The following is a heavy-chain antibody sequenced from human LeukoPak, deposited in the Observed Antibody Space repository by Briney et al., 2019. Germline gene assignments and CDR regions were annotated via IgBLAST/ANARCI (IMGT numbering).Heavy chain of an antibody. V-gene: IGHV3-30*02. Sequence: GGSLRLSCAASGFTFSTYDMHWVRQAPGKGLEWVTFIGIDETIKYYTDSVKGRFTISRDTSKNTLSLQMNSLRADDTAVYYCARDSARGGASSGDFDSWGQGTLVTVSS. CDR1: GFTFSTYD. D-gene: IGHD3-10*01. J-gene: IGHJ4*02. CDR3: ARDSARGGASSGDFDS. CDR2: IGIDETIK.